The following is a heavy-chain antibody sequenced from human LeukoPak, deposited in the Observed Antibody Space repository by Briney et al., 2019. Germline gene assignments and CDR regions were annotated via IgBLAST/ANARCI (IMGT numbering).Heavy chain of an antibody. D-gene: IGHD3-9*01. V-gene: IGHV4-59*01. CDR1: GGSTSSYY. CDR3: ARVTYDILTGYYGAFDI. CDR2: IYYSGST. Sequence: SETLSLTCTVSGGSTSSYYWSCIRHPPREGLGGVWYIYYSGSTNYNPSLKSRVTISVDTSKNQFSLKLSSVTAADTAVYYCARVTYDILTGYYGAFDIWGQGTMVTVSS. J-gene: IGHJ3*02.